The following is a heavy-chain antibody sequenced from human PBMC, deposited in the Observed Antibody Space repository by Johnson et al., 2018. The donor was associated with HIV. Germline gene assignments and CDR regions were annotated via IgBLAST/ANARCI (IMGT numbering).Heavy chain of an antibody. CDR1: GVYFEDVA. D-gene: IGHD1-26*01. Sequence: QLAQSRGAAVQAGAEMRRSWAGAGVYFEDVAMSWVKQAPGKGLEWVSGISWNSGSIAYADSVKGRFTISRDNDNNSLYRQMYSLRAEDTALYYCAKDIVGGAIRGAFDIWGQGTMVTVSS. CDR3: AKDIVGGAIRGAFDI. V-gene: IGHV3-9*01. CDR2: ISWNSGSI. J-gene: IGHJ3*02.